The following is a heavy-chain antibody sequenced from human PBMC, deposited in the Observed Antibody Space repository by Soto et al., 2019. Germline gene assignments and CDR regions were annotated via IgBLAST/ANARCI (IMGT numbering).Heavy chain of an antibody. CDR3: ARDGELPSNYGFDY. J-gene: IGHJ4*02. CDR2: IIPIFGTA. V-gene: IGHV1-69*06. D-gene: IGHD1-26*01. CDR1: GGTFSSYA. Sequence: GASVKVSCKASGGTFSSYAISWVRQAPGQGLEWMGGIIPIFGTANYAQKFQGRVTITADKSTSTAYMELSSLRSEDTVVYYCARDGELPSNYGFDYWGQGTLVTVSS.